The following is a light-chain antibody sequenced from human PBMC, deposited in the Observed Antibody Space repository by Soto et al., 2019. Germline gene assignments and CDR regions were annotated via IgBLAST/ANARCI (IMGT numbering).Light chain of an antibody. CDR3: QQANSFPFT. V-gene: IGKV1-12*01. CDR1: QGISSW. Sequence: DIQMTQSPSSVSASVGDRVTITCRASQGISSWLAWYQQKPGKAPKLLIYAASSLQXGVPXRFXXXXXXXXXXXXXXXXQPEDFATYYCQQANSFPFTFGPGTKVDIK. J-gene: IGKJ3*01. CDR2: AAS.